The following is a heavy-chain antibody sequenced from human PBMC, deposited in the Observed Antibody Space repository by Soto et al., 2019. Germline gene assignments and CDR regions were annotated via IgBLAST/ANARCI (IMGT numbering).Heavy chain of an antibody. CDR2: ISGSGGST. V-gene: IGHV3-23*01. CDR1: GFTFSSYA. D-gene: IGHD3-10*01. Sequence: EVQLLESGGGLVQPGGSLRLSCAASGFTFSSYAMSWVRQAPGKGLEWVSAISGSGGSTYYADSVKGRFTISRDNSKNPLYLQMNSLRAEDTAVYYCAKDTHYYGSGSNDYWGQGTLVTVSS. J-gene: IGHJ4*02. CDR3: AKDTHYYGSGSNDY.